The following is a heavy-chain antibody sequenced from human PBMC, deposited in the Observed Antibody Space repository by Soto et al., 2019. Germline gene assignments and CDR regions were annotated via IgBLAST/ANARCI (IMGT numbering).Heavy chain of an antibody. D-gene: IGHD2-15*01. Sequence: ASVKVSCKASGYTFTSYGISWVRQAPGQGLEWMGWISAYNGNTNYAQKLQGRVTMTTDTSTSTAYMELRSLRSDDTAVYYCARDHCSGGSCYDNWFDPWGQGTLVTVS. CDR1: GYTFTSYG. J-gene: IGHJ5*02. CDR2: ISAYNGNT. V-gene: IGHV1-18*01. CDR3: ARDHCSGGSCYDNWFDP.